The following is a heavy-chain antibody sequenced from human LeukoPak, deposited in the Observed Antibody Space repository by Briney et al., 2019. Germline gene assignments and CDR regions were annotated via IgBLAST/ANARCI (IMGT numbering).Heavy chain of an antibody. D-gene: IGHD3-10*01. Sequence: PGGSLRLSRVLSGISLSNYAMTWVRQAPGKGLEWVSYISERGGSTTYADSVKGRFTISRDTSLDTLYLQMNNLRAEDTAVYFCAKRGVVIRGLLVIGYHQEAYHYDFWGQGVLVTVSS. CDR3: AKRGVVIRGLLVIGYHQEAYHYDF. J-gene: IGHJ4*02. CDR2: ISERGGST. V-gene: IGHV3-23*01. CDR1: GISLSNYA.